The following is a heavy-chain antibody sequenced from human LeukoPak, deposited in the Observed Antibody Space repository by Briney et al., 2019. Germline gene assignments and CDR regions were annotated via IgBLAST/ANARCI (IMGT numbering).Heavy chain of an antibody. Sequence: ASVKVSCKASGGTFSSSAISWVRQAPGQGLEWMGGIIPIFGTANYAQKFQGRVTITADESTSTAYMELSSLRSEDTAVYYCARLPPSYTIFGVVSDYWGQGTLVTV. CDR2: IIPIFGTA. D-gene: IGHD3-3*01. CDR1: GGTFSSSA. J-gene: IGHJ4*02. V-gene: IGHV1-69*01. CDR3: ARLPPSYTIFGVVSDY.